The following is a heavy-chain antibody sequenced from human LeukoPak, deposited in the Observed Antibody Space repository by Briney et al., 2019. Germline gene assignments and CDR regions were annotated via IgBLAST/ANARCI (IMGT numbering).Heavy chain of an antibody. Sequence: GGSLRLSCVASEFDFFSYGVQWVRQAPGKGLVWVSRIFTDGSTTSYADSVKGRFTISRDNAKNTLYLEMKSLRVEDTAVYYCARELPREVALDYWGQGTLVTVSP. CDR1: EFDFFSYG. CDR3: ARELPREVALDY. V-gene: IGHV3-74*01. D-gene: IGHD1-26*01. J-gene: IGHJ4*01. CDR2: IFTDGSTT.